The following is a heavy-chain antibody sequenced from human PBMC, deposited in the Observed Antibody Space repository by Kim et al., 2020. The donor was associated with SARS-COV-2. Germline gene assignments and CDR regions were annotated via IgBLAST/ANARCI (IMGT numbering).Heavy chain of an antibody. D-gene: IGHD6-25*01. J-gene: IGHJ4*02. Sequence: SETLSLTCAVYGGSFSGYYWSWIRQPPGKGLEWIGEINHSGSTNYNPSLKSRVTISVDTSKNQFSLKLSSVTAADTAVYYCARGSPGATLWFWGQGTLVTVSS. CDR2: INHSGST. CDR1: GGSFSGYY. CDR3: ARGSPGATLWF. V-gene: IGHV4-34*01.